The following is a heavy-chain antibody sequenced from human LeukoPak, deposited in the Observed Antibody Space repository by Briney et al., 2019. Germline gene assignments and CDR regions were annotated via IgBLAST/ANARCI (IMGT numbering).Heavy chain of an antibody. Sequence: PSETLSLTCAVYGGSFSGYYWSWIRQPPGKGLEWIGEINHSGSTNYNPSLKSRVTISVDTSKNQFSLKLSSVTAADTAVYYCARDDQMVAATYFQHWGQGTLVTVSS. J-gene: IGHJ1*01. CDR3: ARDDQMVAATYFQH. D-gene: IGHD2-15*01. CDR1: GGSFSGYY. V-gene: IGHV4-34*01. CDR2: INHSGST.